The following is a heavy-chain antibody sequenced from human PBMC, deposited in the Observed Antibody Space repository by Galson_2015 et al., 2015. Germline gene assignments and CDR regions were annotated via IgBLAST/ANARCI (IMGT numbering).Heavy chain of an antibody. D-gene: IGHD4-11*01. J-gene: IGHJ6*03. CDR2: ISAASGST. CDR3: ATNNYKGDYYMDV. Sequence: LRLSCAASGFTFSSYAMSWVRQAPGKGLEWVSRISAASGSTYYADSVKGRFIVSRDNSKNTLYLQMNSLRAEDTAVYYCATNNYKGDYYMDVWGIGTTVTVSS. V-gene: IGHV3-23*01. CDR1: GFTFSSYA.